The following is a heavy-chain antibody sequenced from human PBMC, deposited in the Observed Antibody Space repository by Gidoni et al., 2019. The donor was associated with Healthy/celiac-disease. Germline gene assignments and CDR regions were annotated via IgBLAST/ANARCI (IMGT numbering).Heavy chain of an antibody. CDR3: ARDSSPFWSGYYYYYYYGMDV. D-gene: IGHD3-3*01. V-gene: IGHV1-8*01. CDR2: MNPNSGNT. CDR1: GYTFTSYD. J-gene: IGHJ6*02. Sequence: QVQLVQSGAEVKKPGASVKVSCKASGYTFTSYDINWVRQATGQGLEWMGWMNPNSGNTGYAQKFQGRVTMTRNTSISTAYMELSSLRSEDTAVYYCARDSSPFWSGYYYYYYYGMDVWGQGTTVTVSS.